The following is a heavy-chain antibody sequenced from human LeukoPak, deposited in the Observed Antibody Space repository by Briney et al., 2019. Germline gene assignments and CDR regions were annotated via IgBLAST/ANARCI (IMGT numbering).Heavy chain of an antibody. CDR2: ISWDDDK. CDR3: AHSPPGYYSDY. J-gene: IGHJ4*02. CDR1: GAPLGTGGVG. Sequence: SGPTLVHPTPTLTLTCTFSGAPLGTGGVGVGGIRQPPGKNLEWLTLISWDDDKRYSPSLKSRLTITKDTSKNQVVLTLTDMDPVDTATYYCAHSPPGYYSDYWGQGTLATVSS. D-gene: IGHD3-10*01. V-gene: IGHV2-5*02.